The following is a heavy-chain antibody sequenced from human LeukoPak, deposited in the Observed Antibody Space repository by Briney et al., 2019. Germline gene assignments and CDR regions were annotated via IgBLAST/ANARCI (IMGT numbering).Heavy chain of an antibody. Sequence: PGGSLRLSCAASGFTFSSYSMNWVRQAPGKGLEWVSSISSSSSYIYYADSVKGRFTISRDNAKNSLYLQMNSLRAEDTAVYYCARGFSWLQHIDYWGQGTLVTVSS. D-gene: IGHD5-18*01. J-gene: IGHJ4*02. CDR3: ARGFSWLQHIDY. CDR2: ISSSSSYI. CDR1: GFTFSSYS. V-gene: IGHV3-21*01.